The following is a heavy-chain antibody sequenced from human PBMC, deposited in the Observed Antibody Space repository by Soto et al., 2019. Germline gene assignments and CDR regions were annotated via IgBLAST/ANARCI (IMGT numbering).Heavy chain of an antibody. CDR3: ARAYGIAAAGTSLYGMDV. Sequence: QVQLVQSGAEVKKPGSSVKVSCKASGGTFSSYAISWVRQAPGQGLEWMGGIIPIFGTANYAQKFQGRVTITADESTSTAYMELSSLRSEDTAEYYCARAYGIAAAGTSLYGMDVWGQGTTVTVSS. V-gene: IGHV1-69*01. D-gene: IGHD6-13*01. CDR2: IIPIFGTA. J-gene: IGHJ6*02. CDR1: GGTFSSYA.